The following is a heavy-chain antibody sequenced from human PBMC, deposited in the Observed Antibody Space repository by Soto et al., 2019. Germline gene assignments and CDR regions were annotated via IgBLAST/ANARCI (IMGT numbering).Heavy chain of an antibody. J-gene: IGHJ3*02. D-gene: IGHD5-12*01. Sequence: ASVKVSCKASGYTFTSYGITWVRQAPGQGLEWMGWISAYNGDTNYAQKFQGRVTMTTDTSTTTAYMELRSLRSDDTAVYYCASDLSWTRAFDIWGQGTMVTVS. CDR1: GYTFTSYG. CDR3: ASDLSWTRAFDI. CDR2: ISAYNGDT. V-gene: IGHV1-18*01.